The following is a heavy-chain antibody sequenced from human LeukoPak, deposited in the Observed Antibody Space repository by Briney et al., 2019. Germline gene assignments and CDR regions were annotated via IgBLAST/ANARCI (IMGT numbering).Heavy chain of an antibody. CDR3: ARGGAYDFWSGYSNWFDP. J-gene: IGHJ5*02. Sequence: PSETLSLTCTVSGGSISSGGYYWSWIRQPPGKGLEWIGYIYHSGSTYYNPSLKSRVTISVDRSKNQFSLKLSSVTAADTAVYYCARGGAYDFWSGYSNWFDPWGQGTLVTVSS. D-gene: IGHD3-3*01. CDR2: IYHSGST. CDR1: GGSISSGGYY. V-gene: IGHV4-30-2*01.